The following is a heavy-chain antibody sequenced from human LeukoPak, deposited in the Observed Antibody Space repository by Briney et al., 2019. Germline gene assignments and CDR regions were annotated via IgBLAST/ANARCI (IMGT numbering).Heavy chain of an antibody. CDR3: ATGLSIAVAATDY. V-gene: IGHV1-24*01. J-gene: IGHJ4*02. D-gene: IGHD6-19*01. CDR2: FDPEDGET. Sequence: ASVKVSCKVSGYTLTELSMHWVRPAPGKGLEWMGGFDPEDGETIYAQKFQGRVTMTEDTSTDTAYMELSSLRSEDTAVYYCATGLSIAVAATDYWGQGTLVTVSS. CDR1: GYTLTELS.